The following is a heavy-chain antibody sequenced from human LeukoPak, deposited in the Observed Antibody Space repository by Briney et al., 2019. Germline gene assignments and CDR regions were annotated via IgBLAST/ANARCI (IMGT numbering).Heavy chain of an antibody. CDR2: IYSSGST. CDR3: ARLDGYNYRIFDY. D-gene: IGHD5-24*01. V-gene: IGHV4-61*05. CDR1: GGSISSSSYY. J-gene: IGHJ4*02. Sequence: SETLSLTCTVSGGSISSSSYYWGWIRQPPGKGLEWIGYIYSSGSTNYNPSLKSRVTISVDMSKNQFSLKLTSVTAADTAVYYCARLDGYNYRIFDYWGQGTVVTVSS.